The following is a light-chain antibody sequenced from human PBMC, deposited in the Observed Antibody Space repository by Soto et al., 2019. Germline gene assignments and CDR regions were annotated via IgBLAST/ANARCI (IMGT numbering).Light chain of an antibody. CDR3: QHADSFPLIT. J-gene: IGKJ5*01. V-gene: IGKV1-12*01. Sequence: DIQMTQSPSTLSASVGDRVTITCRASQGITNRLAWYQQKPGKAPKLLIYEASSLQSGVPSRFSGSGSGTDFTLTISSLQPEDFATYYCQHADSFPLITFGQGTRLEIK. CDR2: EAS. CDR1: QGITNR.